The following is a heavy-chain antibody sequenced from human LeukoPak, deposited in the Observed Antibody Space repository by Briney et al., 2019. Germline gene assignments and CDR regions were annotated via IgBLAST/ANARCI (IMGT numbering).Heavy chain of an antibody. V-gene: IGHV3-7*03. D-gene: IGHD6-19*01. CDR3: ARGGLVPNIFPYYFDS. CDR2: INEGGSGK. J-gene: IGHJ4*02. Sequence: GGSLRLSCAASGFVFSSYWMTWVRQAPGKGLEWVASINEGGSGKYYVDSVKGRFTISRDNAKNSLYLQMNSLRAEDTAVYYCARGGLVPNIFPYYFDSWGQGTLVTVSS. CDR1: GFVFSSYW.